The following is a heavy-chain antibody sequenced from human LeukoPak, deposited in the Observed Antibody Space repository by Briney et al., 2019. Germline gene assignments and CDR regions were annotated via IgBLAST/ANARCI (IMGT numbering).Heavy chain of an antibody. CDR3: ARDLRSSSSYDPFDY. Sequence: TIITTLYYPSSVQLPFTISTDNANNFLFLQMNSLSVEDTAVYYCARDLRSSSSYDPFDYWGQGTLVTVSS. J-gene: IGHJ4*02. D-gene: IGHD2-2*01. CDR2: TIITTL. V-gene: IGHV3-48*01.